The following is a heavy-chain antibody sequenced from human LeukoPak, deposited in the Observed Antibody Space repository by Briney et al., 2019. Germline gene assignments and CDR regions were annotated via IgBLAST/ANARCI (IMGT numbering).Heavy chain of an antibody. D-gene: IGHD6-13*01. CDR1: GFTFSSYG. J-gene: IGHJ5*02. CDR2: IRYDGSNK. CDR3: AKEPIAAAGFDWFDP. V-gene: IGHV3-30*02. Sequence: DPGGSLRLSCAASGFTFSSYGMHWVRQAPGKGLEWVAFIRYDGSNKYYADSVKGRFTISRDNSKNTLYLQMNSLRAEDTAVYYCAKEPIAAAGFDWFDPWGQGTLVTVSS.